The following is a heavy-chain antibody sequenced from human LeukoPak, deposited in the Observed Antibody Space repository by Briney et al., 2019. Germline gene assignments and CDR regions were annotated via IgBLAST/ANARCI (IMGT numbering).Heavy chain of an antibody. V-gene: IGHV3-30*02. Sequence: GGSLRLSRAASGFTFSSYGMHWVRQAPGKGLEWVAFIRYDGSNKYYADSVKGRFTISRDNSKNTLYLQMNSLRAEDTAVYYCAKSDYYGSGSPPDYWGQGTLVTVSS. D-gene: IGHD3-10*01. J-gene: IGHJ4*02. CDR1: GFTFSSYG. CDR3: AKSDYYGSGSPPDY. CDR2: IRYDGSNK.